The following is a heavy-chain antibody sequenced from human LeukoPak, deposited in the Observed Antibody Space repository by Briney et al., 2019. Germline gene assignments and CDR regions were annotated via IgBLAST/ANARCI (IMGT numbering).Heavy chain of an antibody. V-gene: IGHV4-4*07. CDR1: GGSISSYY. CDR3: ARVTGYMTEDYFDY. D-gene: IGHD6-13*01. J-gene: IGHJ4*02. Sequence: PSETLSLTCTVSGGSISSYYGSWIRQPAGTALEWIGRIYTSGTITYNPSLKSRVTMSVDTSKNQFSLKLSSVTAADTAVYYCARVTGYMTEDYFDYWGQGTLITVSS. CDR2: IYTSGTI.